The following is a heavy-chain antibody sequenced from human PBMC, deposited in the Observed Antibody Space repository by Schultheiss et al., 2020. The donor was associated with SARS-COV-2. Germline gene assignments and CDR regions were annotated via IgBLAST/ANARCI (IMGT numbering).Heavy chain of an antibody. V-gene: IGHV4-34*01. D-gene: IGHD2-21*01. Sequence: SETLSLTCAVYGGSFGFDYWTWIRQPPGKGLEWIGEINHSGSTNYNPSLKSRVTISVDTSKNQFSLKLSSVTAADTAVYYCARGYCGGDCDYYYYYYMDVWGKGTTVTVSS. J-gene: IGHJ6*03. CDR3: ARGYCGGDCDYYYYYYMDV. CDR1: GGSFGFDY. CDR2: INHSGST.